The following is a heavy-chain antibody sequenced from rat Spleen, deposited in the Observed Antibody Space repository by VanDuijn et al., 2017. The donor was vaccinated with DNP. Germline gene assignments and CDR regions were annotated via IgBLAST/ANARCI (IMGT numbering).Heavy chain of an antibody. CDR3: ARALWVSWYFDF. D-gene: IGHD1-7*01. Sequence: EVQLVESGGGLIQPGGSLILSCAASGFTFSDYNMAWVRQAPKKGLEWVANILYDGSRTYYRDSVKGRFTVSRDNAKSSLYLQMNSLKSEDTATYYCARALWVSWYFDFWGPGTMVTVSS. CDR1: GFTFSDYN. J-gene: IGHJ1*01. V-gene: IGHV5S10*01. CDR2: ILYDGSRT.